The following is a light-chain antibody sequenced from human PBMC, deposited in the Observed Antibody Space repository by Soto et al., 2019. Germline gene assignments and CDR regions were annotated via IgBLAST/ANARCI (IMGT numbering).Light chain of an antibody. CDR2: DAS. CDR3: QQYNSYSGIT. CDR1: QSISSW. J-gene: IGKJ5*01. Sequence: DIQMAQSPSTLSASVGDRVTITCRASQSISSWLAWYQQKPGKAPKLLIYDASSLESGVPSRFSDSGSGTEFTLTISSLQPDDFATYYCQQYNSYSGITFGQGTRLEI. V-gene: IGKV1-5*01.